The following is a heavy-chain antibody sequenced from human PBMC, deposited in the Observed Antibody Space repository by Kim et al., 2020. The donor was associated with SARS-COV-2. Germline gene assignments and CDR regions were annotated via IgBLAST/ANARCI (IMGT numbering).Heavy chain of an antibody. CDR3: ARGRRYYDSSGYYFY. D-gene: IGHD3-22*01. J-gene: IGHJ4*02. Sequence: PSLKSRVTISVDTSKNQFSLNLSSVTAADTAVYYCARGRRYYDSSGYYFYWGQGTLVTVSS. V-gene: IGHV4-34*01.